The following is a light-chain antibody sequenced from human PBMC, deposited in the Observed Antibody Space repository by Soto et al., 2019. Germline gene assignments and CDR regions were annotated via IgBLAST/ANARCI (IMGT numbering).Light chain of an antibody. CDR3: QKYGSSPLT. Sequence: EIVLTQSPGTLSLSPGERATLSCRASQSVSSSYLAWYQQKPGQDPRLLIYGASGRATGIPESFSGSGSGTDFTLTSSRLEPEDYAIYYCQKYGSSPLTFGPGNKVDIK. CDR1: QSVSSSY. CDR2: GAS. V-gene: IGKV3-20*01. J-gene: IGKJ3*01.